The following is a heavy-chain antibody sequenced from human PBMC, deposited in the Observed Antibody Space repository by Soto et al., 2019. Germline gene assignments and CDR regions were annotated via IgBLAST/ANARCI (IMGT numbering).Heavy chain of an antibody. V-gene: IGHV1-18*01. J-gene: IGHJ5*02. CDR2: ISAYNGNT. Sequence: ASLKVSCKASGYTFTIYGIIWVRQAPGQGLEWMGWISAYNGNTNYAQKLQGRVTMTTDTSTSTAYMELRSLRSDDTAVYYCAGLTGYYLSGWFDPWGQGTLVTVSS. D-gene: IGHD3-9*01. CDR1: GYTFTIYG. CDR3: AGLTGYYLSGWFDP.